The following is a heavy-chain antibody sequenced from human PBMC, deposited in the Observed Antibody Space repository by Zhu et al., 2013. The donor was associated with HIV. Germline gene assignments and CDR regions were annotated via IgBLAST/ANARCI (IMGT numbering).Heavy chain of an antibody. CDR2: ISAYNGNT. CDR1: GYTFTSYG. CDR3: ARDRIVVVPAAIPWFDP. V-gene: IGHV1-18*04. D-gene: IGHD2-2*01. J-gene: IGHJ5*02. Sequence: QVQLVQSGAEVKKPGASVKVSCKASGYTFTSYGISWVRQAPGQGLEWMGWISAYNGNTNYAQKLQGRVTMTTDTSTSTAYMELRSLRSDDTAVYYCARDRIVVVPAAIPWFDPWGQGTRGHRLL.